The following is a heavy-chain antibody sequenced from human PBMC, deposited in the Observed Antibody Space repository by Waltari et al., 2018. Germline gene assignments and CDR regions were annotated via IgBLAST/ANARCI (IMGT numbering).Heavy chain of an antibody. CDR1: GGSFSGYY. J-gene: IGHJ6*03. V-gene: IGHV4-34*01. CDR3: ARSRPLYYYGSVSSHDYNYMDF. CDR2: SNHSGST. Sequence: QVQLQQWGAGLLKPSETLSLTCAVYGGSFSGYYWSWIRQPPGKGLEWIGESNHSGSTNFNPSLKCRFTISVDTSKNQFSLSLISVSAADTAVYYCARSRPLYYYGSVSSHDYNYMDFCGKLTTFTVSS. D-gene: IGHD3-10*01.